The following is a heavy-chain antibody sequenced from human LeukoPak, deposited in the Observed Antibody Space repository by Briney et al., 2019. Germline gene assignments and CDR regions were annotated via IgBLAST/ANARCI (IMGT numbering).Heavy chain of an antibody. Sequence: PGGSLRLSCAASGFTFTTYGMHWVRQAPGKGLEWVALISYDGSKKYYADSVKGRFTISRDSSKNTLFLQMNSLRADDTAVFYCAKDGGFYGENFDYWGQGTLVTVSS. D-gene: IGHD4-17*01. CDR3: AKDGGFYGENFDY. CDR2: ISYDGSKK. V-gene: IGHV3-30*18. J-gene: IGHJ4*02. CDR1: GFTFTTYG.